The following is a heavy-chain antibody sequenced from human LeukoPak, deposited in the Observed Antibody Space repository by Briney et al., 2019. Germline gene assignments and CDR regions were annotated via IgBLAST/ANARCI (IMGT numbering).Heavy chain of an antibody. CDR3: ARVALGHCSSTSCRDNYYYYYYMDV. CDR1: GGSIRSYY. Sequence: SETLSLTCTVSGGSIRSYYWSWIREPAGKGVEWIGRIYTSGSTNYNPSLKSRVTMSVDTSKNQFSLKLSSVTAADTAVYYCARVALGHCSSTSCRDNYYYYYYMDVWGKGTTVTVSS. CDR2: IYTSGST. D-gene: IGHD2-2*01. J-gene: IGHJ6*03. V-gene: IGHV4-4*07.